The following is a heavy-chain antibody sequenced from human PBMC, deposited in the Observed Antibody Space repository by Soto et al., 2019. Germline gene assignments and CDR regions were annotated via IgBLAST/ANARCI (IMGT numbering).Heavy chain of an antibody. CDR2: INPSGGST. J-gene: IGHJ5*02. CDR1: GYTFTSYY. D-gene: IGHD3-22*01. Sequence: ASVKVSCKASGYTFTSYYMHWVRQAPGQGLEWMGIINPSGGSTSYAQKFQGRVTMTRDTSTSTVYMELSSLRSEDTAVYYCARDSSYYDSSGYRGFNWFAPRGQGTLVTVSS. CDR3: ARDSSYYDSSGYRGFNWFAP. V-gene: IGHV1-46*01.